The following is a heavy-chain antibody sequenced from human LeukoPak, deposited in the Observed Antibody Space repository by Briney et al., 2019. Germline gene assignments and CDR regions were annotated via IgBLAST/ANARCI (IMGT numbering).Heavy chain of an antibody. CDR3: ARVMIPFLGVISDH. V-gene: IGHV3-48*01. D-gene: IGHD3-16*02. CDR2: ISGGSDAI. CDR1: GFTFSSHS. J-gene: IGHJ5*02. Sequence: TGGSLRLSCEASGFTFSSHSMNWVRQAPGKGLEWISYISGGSDAIFYAHSVKGRFTISRDNAKNSLYLQMNSLRAEDTAVYYCARVMIPFLGVISDHWGQGTLVTVSS.